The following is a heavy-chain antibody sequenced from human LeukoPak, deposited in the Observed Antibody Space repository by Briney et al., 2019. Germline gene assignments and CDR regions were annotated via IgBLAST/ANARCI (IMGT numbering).Heavy chain of an antibody. D-gene: IGHD3-9*01. V-gene: IGHV3-23*01. CDR1: GFTFNSYA. J-gene: IGHJ4*02. Sequence: GGSLRLSCAASGFTFNSYAMSWVRQAPGKGLEWVSAISGSGGSTYYADSVKGRFTISRDNSKNTLYLQMNSLRAEDTAVYYCAKDHVLRYFANWGQGTLVTVSS. CDR2: ISGSGGST. CDR3: AKDHVLRYFAN.